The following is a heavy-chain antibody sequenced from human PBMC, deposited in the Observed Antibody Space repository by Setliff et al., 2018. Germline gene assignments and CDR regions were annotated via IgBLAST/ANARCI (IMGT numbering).Heavy chain of an antibody. CDR3: AKTRGSNWNFFYYMDV. Sequence: PGGSLRLSCAASGFTFSSYAMSWVRQAPGKGLEWVSAISGSGGSTYSADSVKGRFTISRDNSKNTLYLQMNSLRAEDTAVYYCAKTRGSNWNFFYYMDVWGKGTTVTVSS. J-gene: IGHJ6*03. CDR1: GFTFSSYA. CDR2: ISGSGGST. V-gene: IGHV3-23*01. D-gene: IGHD1-1*01.